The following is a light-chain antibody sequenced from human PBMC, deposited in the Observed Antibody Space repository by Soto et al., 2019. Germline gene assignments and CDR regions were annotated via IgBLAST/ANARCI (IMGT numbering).Light chain of an antibody. CDR3: QHYDNSPLT. CDR1: QSVSSWH. CDR2: GAS. Sequence: EIVLTQSPGTLSLSTGERATLSCRASQSVSSWHLVWYQQKPCQAPRLLIYGASSRDIGIPDRFSGSWSGTDLTLIISRLEPEDFALYYCQHYDNSPLTFGGGTTWEIK. V-gene: IGKV3-20*01. J-gene: IGKJ4*01.